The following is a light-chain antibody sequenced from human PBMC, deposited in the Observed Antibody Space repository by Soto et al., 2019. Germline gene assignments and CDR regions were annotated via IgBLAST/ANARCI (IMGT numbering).Light chain of an antibody. CDR3: AAWDDSLNGYV. V-gene: IGLV1-44*01. J-gene: IGLJ1*01. Sequence: QPVLTQPPSASGTPGQRVTISYSGGSSNIGTNAVNWYQQLPGTAPKLLIYNNNQRPSGVPDRFSGSKSGTSASLAISGLQSEDEADYYCAAWDDSLNGYVFGTGTKVTVL. CDR2: NNN. CDR1: SSNIGTNA.